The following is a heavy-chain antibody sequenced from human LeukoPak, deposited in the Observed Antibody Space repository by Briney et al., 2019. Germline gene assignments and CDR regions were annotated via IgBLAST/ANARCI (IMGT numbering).Heavy chain of an antibody. Sequence: ASVMVSCKASGYTFTSYYIHWVRQAPGQGLEWMGIINPSGGSTNYAQKFQGRVPITRDTSTSTVYMELSSLRSEDTAVYYCARSDSYGYAIDYWGQGTLVTVSS. CDR2: INPSGGST. D-gene: IGHD5-18*01. J-gene: IGHJ4*02. CDR3: ARSDSYGYAIDY. V-gene: IGHV1-46*01. CDR1: GYTFTSYY.